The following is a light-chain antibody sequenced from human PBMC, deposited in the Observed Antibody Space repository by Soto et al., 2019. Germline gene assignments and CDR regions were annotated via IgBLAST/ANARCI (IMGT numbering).Light chain of an antibody. CDR3: SSYAGSNNLV. Sequence: QSVLTQPPSASGSPGQSVTISCTGTSSDVGGYNYVSWYQQHPGKAPKVMIYEVSKQPSGVPDRFSGSKSGNTASLTVSGLQAEDEADYYCSSYAGSNNLVFGGGTKLTVL. J-gene: IGLJ2*01. CDR2: EVS. CDR1: SSDVGGYNY. V-gene: IGLV2-8*01.